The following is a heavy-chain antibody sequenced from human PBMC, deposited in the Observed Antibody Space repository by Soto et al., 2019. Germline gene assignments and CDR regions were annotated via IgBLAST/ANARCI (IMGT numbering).Heavy chain of an antibody. CDR2: INANNGGA. Sequence: VASVKVSCKASGYTFTDYHIHWVRQAPGQGLEFMGWINANNGGAGSAQQFQGRVTVTRDTSITTVYMELSNLRSDDTAVYYCAREGGSETLQPSYNWFDTWGQGXLVTVSS. V-gene: IGHV1-2*02. CDR3: AREGGSETLQPSYNWFDT. CDR1: GYTFTDYH. J-gene: IGHJ5*02. D-gene: IGHD6-25*01.